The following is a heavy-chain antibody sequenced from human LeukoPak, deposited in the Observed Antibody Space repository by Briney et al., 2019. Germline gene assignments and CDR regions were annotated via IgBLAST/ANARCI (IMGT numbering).Heavy chain of an antibody. CDR2: ISSSSSTI. CDR3: ARVGAAWRAFDI. V-gene: IGHV3-48*01. Sequence: GGSLRLSCAASGFTFSSYSMNWVRQAPGKGLEWVSYISSSSSTIYYADSVKGRFTISRDNAKNSLFLQMNSLRAEDTALYYCARVGAAWRAFDIWGQGTMDTIFS. J-gene: IGHJ3*02. CDR1: GFTFSSYS. D-gene: IGHD1-26*01.